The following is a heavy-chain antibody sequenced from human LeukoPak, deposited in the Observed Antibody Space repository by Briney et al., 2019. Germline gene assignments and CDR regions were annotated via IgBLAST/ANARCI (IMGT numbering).Heavy chain of an antibody. CDR1: GGSISSGGYS. CDR2: IYHSGST. J-gene: IGHJ4*02. Sequence: SQTLSLTCAASGGSISSGGYSWSWIRQPPGKGLEWIGYIYHSGSTYYNPSLKSRVTISVDRSKNQFSLKLSSVTAADTAVYYCARVRYDILTGPYYFDYWGQGTLVTVSS. CDR3: ARVRYDILTGPYYFDY. D-gene: IGHD3-9*01. V-gene: IGHV4-30-2*01.